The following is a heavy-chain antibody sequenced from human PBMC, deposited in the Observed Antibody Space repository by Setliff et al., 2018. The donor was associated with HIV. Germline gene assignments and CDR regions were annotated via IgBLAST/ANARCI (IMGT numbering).Heavy chain of an antibody. J-gene: IGHJ4*02. V-gene: IGHV4-39*01. CDR3: GRAPDY. CDR2: MYYSGTT. Sequence: KTSETLSLTCTVSGDPISSGSYYWGWIRQPPEKGLEWIGSMYYSGTTYYNPSLKSRVTISVDTSKTQFSLKLNSVTAADTAVYYCGRAPDYWGQGTLVTVSS. CDR1: GDPISSGSYY.